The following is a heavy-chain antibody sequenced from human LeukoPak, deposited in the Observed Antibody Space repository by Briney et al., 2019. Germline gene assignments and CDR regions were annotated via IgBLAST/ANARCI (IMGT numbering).Heavy chain of an antibody. J-gene: IGHJ4*02. CDR2: IRYDGSNK. Sequence: GGSLRLSCAASGFTFSSYGMHWVRQAPGKGLEWVAFIRYDGSNKYYADSVKGRFTISRDNSKNTLYLQMNSLRAEDTAVYYCARVAPGGSSWSYYFDYWGQGTLVTVSS. CDR3: ARVAPGGSSWSYYFDY. D-gene: IGHD6-13*01. V-gene: IGHV3-30*02. CDR1: GFTFSSYG.